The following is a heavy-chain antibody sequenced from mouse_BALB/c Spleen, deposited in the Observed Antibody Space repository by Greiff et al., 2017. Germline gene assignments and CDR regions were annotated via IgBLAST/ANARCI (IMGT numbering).Heavy chain of an antibody. J-gene: IGHJ2*01. V-gene: IGHV3-2*02. CDR2: ISYSGST. CDR1: GYSIPSDYA. Sequence: EVQLVESGPGLVKPSQSLSLTCTVTGYSIPSDYAWNWIRQFPGNKLEWMGYISYSGSTSYNPSLKSRISITRDTSKNQFFLQLNSVTTEDTATYYCARGGYFDYWGQGTTLTVSS. CDR3: ARGGYFDY.